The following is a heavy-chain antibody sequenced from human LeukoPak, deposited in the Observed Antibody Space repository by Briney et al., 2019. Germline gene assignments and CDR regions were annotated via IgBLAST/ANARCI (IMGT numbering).Heavy chain of an antibody. D-gene: IGHD5-12*01. CDR3: ARGGSGYALNWFDP. Sequence: PSETLSLTCTVSGGSLGSYYWSWIRQPPGNGLEWIGHISYSGSTNYNPSLKTRVTISVDTSKNQFSLKLSSVTAADTAVYYCARGGSGYALNWFDPWGQGTLVTVSS. CDR1: GGSLGSYY. J-gene: IGHJ5*02. CDR2: ISYSGST. V-gene: IGHV4-59*01.